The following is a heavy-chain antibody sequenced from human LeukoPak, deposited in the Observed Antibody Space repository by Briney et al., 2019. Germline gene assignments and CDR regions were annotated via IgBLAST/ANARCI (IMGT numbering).Heavy chain of an antibody. V-gene: IGHV3-48*03. CDR3: IPPAAGLRRTISTEYFQH. CDR1: GLTFSSYE. D-gene: IGHD6-13*01. J-gene: IGHJ1*01. Sequence: GESLKISCAAAGLTFSSYEMYWVRQAPGKGLEWVSYISSSGETIYYADSVKGRFTISRDNANKSLYLRMSSLRVEDTAIYYCIPPAAGLRRTISTEYFQHWGQGALVTVSS. CDR2: ISSSGETI.